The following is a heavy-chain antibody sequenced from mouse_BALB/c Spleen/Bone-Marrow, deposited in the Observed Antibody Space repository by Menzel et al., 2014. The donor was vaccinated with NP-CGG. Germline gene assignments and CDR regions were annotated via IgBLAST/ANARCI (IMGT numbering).Heavy chain of an antibody. CDR1: GFTFSDYY. V-gene: IGHV5-4*02. CDR2: ISAGGSYT. J-gene: IGHJ4*01. D-gene: IGHD2-1*01. Sequence: EVPLVESGGGLVKPGGSLKLSCAASGFTFSDYYMYWVRQTPEKRLEWVATISAGGSYTYYPDSLKGRFTISRDNAKKNMYLQKNSLKSEDTAMYYCEKGDYDNYGARDYWGKRTTVTVS. CDR3: EKGDYDNYGARDY.